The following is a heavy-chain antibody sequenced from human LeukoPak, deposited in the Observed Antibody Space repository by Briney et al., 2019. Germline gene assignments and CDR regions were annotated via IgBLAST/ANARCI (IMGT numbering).Heavy chain of an antibody. CDR3: ARIAAAGGYYYYMDL. CDR1: GFTVSSYS. D-gene: IGHD6-13*01. V-gene: IGHV3-21*01. Sequence: GGSLRLSCAASGFTVSSYSMNWVRQAPGKGLEWVSSISRSSSYIYYADSVKGRFTIYRDNAQNSLYLQMNTLRAEDTAVYYCARIAAAGGYYYYMDLWGKGPTVPVSS. CDR2: ISRSSSYI. J-gene: IGHJ6*03.